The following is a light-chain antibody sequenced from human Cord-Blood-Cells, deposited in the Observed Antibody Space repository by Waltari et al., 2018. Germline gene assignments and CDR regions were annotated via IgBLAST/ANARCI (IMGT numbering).Light chain of an antibody. CDR3: QQYNSYSPYT. J-gene: IGKJ2*01. Sequence: DIQMTQSPSTLSASLVDRVTITCRASQSISSWLAWYQQKPGKAPKLLIYDASSLESGVPSRFSGSGSGTEFTLTISSLQPDDFATYYCQQYNSYSPYTFGQGTKLEIK. CDR2: DAS. CDR1: QSISSW. V-gene: IGKV1-5*01.